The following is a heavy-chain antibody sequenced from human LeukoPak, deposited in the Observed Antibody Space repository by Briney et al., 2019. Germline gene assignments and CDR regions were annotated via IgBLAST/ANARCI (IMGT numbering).Heavy chain of an antibody. D-gene: IGHD3-3*01. J-gene: IGHJ4*02. CDR2: ISSSSSYI. V-gene: IGHV3-21*01. CDR1: GFTFSSYS. Sequence: GGSLRLSCAASGFTFSSYSMNWVRQAPGKGLEWVSSISSSSSYIYYADSVKGRFTISGDNAKNSLYLQMNSLRAEDTAVYYCAREEHGSGYFDYWGQGTLVTVSS. CDR3: AREEHGSGYFDY.